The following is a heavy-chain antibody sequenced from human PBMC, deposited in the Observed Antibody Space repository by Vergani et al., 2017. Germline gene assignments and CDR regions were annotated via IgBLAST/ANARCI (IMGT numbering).Heavy chain of an antibody. V-gene: IGHV3-20*04. D-gene: IGHD5-18*01. CDR3: ARVFSGYSYGLVAY. Sequence: VQPVESGGGLVKPGGSLRLSCAASGFTFSSYSMNWVRQAPGKGLEWVSGINWNGGTIGYADSVKGRFTISRDNAKNSLYLEMNSLRDEDTALYYCARVFSGYSYGLVAYWGQGTLVTVSS. CDR2: INWNGGTI. CDR1: GFTFSSYS. J-gene: IGHJ4*02.